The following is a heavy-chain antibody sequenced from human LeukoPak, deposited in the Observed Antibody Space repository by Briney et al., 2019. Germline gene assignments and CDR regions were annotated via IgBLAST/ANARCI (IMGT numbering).Heavy chain of an antibody. CDR3: ARLYGTAFDI. V-gene: IGHV4-4*09. CDR1: GGSISSYY. D-gene: IGHD1-14*01. Sequence: SETLSLTCTVSGGSISSYYWSWIRQPPGKGLEWIGYIYTSGSTNYNPSRKSRVTISVDTSKNQFSLKLSSVTAADTAVYYCARLYGTAFDIWSQGTMVTVSS. CDR2: IYTSGST. J-gene: IGHJ3*02.